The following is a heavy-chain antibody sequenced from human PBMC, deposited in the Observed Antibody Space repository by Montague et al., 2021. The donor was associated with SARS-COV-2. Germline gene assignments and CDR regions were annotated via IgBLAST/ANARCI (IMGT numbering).Heavy chain of an antibody. CDR1: GFSLSTNGMC. D-gene: IGHD5-12*01. CDR3: VRLRPGGGLSGDMYYFDY. J-gene: IGHJ4*02. Sequence: PALVKSTQTLTLTCTFSGFSLSTNGMCVSWIRQPPGKALEWLARIDWXDDKYYSTSLKTRLTISKDTSKNQVVLTMTNMDPVDTATYYCVRLRPGGGLSGDMYYFDYWGLGTLVTVSS. CDR2: IDWXDDK. V-gene: IGHV2-70*11.